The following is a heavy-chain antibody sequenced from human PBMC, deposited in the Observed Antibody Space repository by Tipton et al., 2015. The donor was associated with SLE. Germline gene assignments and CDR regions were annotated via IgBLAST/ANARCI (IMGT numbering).Heavy chain of an antibody. J-gene: IGHJ2*01. D-gene: IGHD5-24*01. CDR2: TNHSGST. CDR3: ATREADWYFDL. V-gene: IGHV4-34*01. Sequence: TLSLTCAVYGGSFSGYYWSWIRQPPGKGLEWIGETNHSGSTKYNPSLKSRVTISVDTSKNQFSLKLSSVTAADTAVYYCATREADWYFDLWGRGTLVTVSS. CDR1: GGSFSGYY.